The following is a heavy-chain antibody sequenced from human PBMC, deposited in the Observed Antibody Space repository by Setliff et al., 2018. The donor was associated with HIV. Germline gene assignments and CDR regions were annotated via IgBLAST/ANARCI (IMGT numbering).Heavy chain of an antibody. V-gene: IGHV4-59*11. Sequence: PSETLSLTCTVSDASISSHYWSWIRQPPGKGLEWIAYIYYSGRTNYNPSLKSRVTISVDTARNQFSLKLSSVTAADTTIYYCARRTSFTGGAVAGHFDNWGQGTPVTVSS. J-gene: IGHJ4*02. CDR1: DASISSHY. CDR2: IYYSGRT. D-gene: IGHD6-19*01. CDR3: ARRTSFTGGAVAGHFDN.